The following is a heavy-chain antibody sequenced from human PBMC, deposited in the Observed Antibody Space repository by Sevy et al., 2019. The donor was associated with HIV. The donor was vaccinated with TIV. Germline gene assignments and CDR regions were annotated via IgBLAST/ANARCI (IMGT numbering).Heavy chain of an antibody. V-gene: IGHV3-30-3*01. CDR3: AREGGHTRGWKPGNY. Sequence: GGSLRLSCAASGFRFSTHAMHWVRQAPGKGLDWVALISYDGSAKYYADSVKGRLTVSRDDSKNTLYLQMKSLRPEDSAVYYCAREGGHTRGWKPGNYWGQGTQVTVSS. CDR1: GFRFSTHA. J-gene: IGHJ4*02. D-gene: IGHD6-19*01. CDR2: ISYDGSAK.